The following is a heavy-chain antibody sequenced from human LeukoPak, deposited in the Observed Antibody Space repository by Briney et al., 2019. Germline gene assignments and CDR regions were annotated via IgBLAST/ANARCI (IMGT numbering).Heavy chain of an antibody. J-gene: IGHJ4*02. CDR3: ARQRVDSSSSFDY. D-gene: IGHD6-13*01. CDR1: AGSISSYY. V-gene: IGHV4-59*08. CDR2: IYYSGST. Sequence: SETLSLTCTVSAGSISSYYWSWIRQPPGKGLEWIGYIYYSGSTNYNPSLKSRVTMSVDTSKNQFSLKLSSVTAADTAVYYCARQRVDSSSSFDYWGQGTLVTVSS.